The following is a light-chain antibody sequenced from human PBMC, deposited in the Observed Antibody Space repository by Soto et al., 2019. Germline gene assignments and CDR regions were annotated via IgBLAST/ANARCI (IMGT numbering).Light chain of an antibody. V-gene: IGKV3-15*01. Sequence: EIVMTQSPATLSVSPGERATLSCRASQSVSSNLAWYQQKPGQAPRLLIYGASTRATGIPARFSGSGSGTELTLNISSLQSEDFAVYYCQQYNNLPPFTFGGGTKVEIK. CDR3: QQYNNLPPFT. J-gene: IGKJ4*01. CDR1: QSVSSN. CDR2: GAS.